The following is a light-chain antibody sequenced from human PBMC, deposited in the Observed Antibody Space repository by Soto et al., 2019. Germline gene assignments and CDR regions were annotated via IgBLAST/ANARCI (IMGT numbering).Light chain of an antibody. V-gene: IGKV2-30*01. J-gene: IGKJ2*01. CDR3: MQGTHWPRT. Sequence: DAVMTQSPLSLPVTVGQPASISCRSSRSLVYSDGNTYLNWLQQRPGQSPRRLIYKVSYRDSGVPDRFSGSGSGTDFTLKISRVEAEDVGIYYCMQGTHWPRTFGQGTKLEIK. CDR1: RSLVYSDGNTY. CDR2: KVS.